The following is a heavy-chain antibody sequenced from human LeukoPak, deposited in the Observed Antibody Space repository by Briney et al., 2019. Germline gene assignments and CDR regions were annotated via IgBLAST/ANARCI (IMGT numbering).Heavy chain of an antibody. CDR1: GYTFTGYY. CDR2: INPNSGGT. V-gene: IGHV1-2*02. J-gene: IGHJ4*02. Sequence: ASVKVSCKASGYTFTGYYMHWVRQAPGQGLEWMGWINPNSGGTNYAQKFQGRVTMTRDTSISTAYMELSRLRSDDTAVYYCARGRLRGITAMAIFDYWGQGTLVTVFS. D-gene: IGHD5-18*01. CDR3: ARGRLRGITAMAIFDY.